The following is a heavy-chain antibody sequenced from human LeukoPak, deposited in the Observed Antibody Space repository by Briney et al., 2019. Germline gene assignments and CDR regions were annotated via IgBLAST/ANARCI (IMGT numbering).Heavy chain of an antibody. CDR1: GSSISSYY. Sequence: SETLSLTCTVSGSSISSYYWSWIRQSAGKGLEWIGRFYTSENTNYNPSLKSRVTMSVDTYKKQFSLNLTSVTAADTAVYYCARSAVNTADFDFWGQGTLVTVSS. J-gene: IGHJ4*02. CDR3: ARSAVNTADFDF. CDR2: FYTSENT. V-gene: IGHV4-4*07. D-gene: IGHD5-18*01.